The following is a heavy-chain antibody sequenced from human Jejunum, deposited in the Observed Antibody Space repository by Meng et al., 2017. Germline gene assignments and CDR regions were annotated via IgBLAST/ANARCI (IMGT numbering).Heavy chain of an antibody. D-gene: IGHD5-12*01. Sequence: SVKVSCKASGGTFSSYAISWVRQAPGQGLEWMGGIIPIFGTANYAQKFQGRVTITTDESTSTAYMELSSLRSEDTAVYYCANKRGYSGYDYYYYGMDVWGQGTMVTVSS. CDR2: IIPIFGTA. V-gene: IGHV1-69*05. J-gene: IGHJ6*02. CDR3: ANKRGYSGYDYYYYGMDV. CDR1: GGTFSSYA.